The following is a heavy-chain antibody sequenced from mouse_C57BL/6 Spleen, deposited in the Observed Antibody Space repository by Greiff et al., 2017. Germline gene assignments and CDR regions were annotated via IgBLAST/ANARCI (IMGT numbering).Heavy chain of an antibody. Sequence: EVKLQESGGGLVKPGGSLKLSCAASGFTFSSYAMSWVRQTPEKRLEWVATISDGGSYTYYPDNVKGRFTISRDNAKNNLYLQMSHLKSEDTAMYYCARDQNDYDAGAWFAYWGQGTLVTVSA. CDR1: GFTFSSYA. D-gene: IGHD2-4*01. J-gene: IGHJ3*01. CDR3: ARDQNDYDAGAWFAY. V-gene: IGHV5-4*01. CDR2: ISDGGSYT.